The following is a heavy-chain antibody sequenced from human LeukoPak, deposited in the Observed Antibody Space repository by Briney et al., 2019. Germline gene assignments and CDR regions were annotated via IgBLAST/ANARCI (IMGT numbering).Heavy chain of an antibody. CDR2: IWYDGSNK. Sequence: GGSLRHSCAASGFTFSSYGMHWVRQAPGKGLEWVAGIWYDGSNKYYADSVKGRFTISRDNSKNTLYLQMNSLRAEDTAVYYCARDAVYSSSWQYYWGQGTLVTVSS. CDR1: GFTFSSYG. CDR3: ARDAVYSSSWQYY. D-gene: IGHD6-13*01. J-gene: IGHJ4*02. V-gene: IGHV3-33*01.